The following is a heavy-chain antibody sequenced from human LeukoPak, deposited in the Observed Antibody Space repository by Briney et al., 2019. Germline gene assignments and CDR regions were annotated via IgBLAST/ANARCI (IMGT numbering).Heavy chain of an antibody. D-gene: IGHD6-13*01. V-gene: IGHV4-38-2*01. CDR3: ARHNIAAAGDWFDP. CDR2: IYHSGST. J-gene: IGHJ5*02. Sequence: PSETLSLTCAVSGYSISSGYYWGWIRQPPGKGLEWIGSIYHSGSTYYNPSLRSRVTISVDTSKNQFSLKLSSVTVADTAVYYCARHNIAAAGDWFDPWGQGTLVTVSS. CDR1: GYSISSGYY.